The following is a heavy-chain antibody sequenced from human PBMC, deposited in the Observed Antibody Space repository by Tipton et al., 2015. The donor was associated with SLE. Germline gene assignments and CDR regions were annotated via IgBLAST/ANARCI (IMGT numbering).Heavy chain of an antibody. V-gene: IGHV4-4*02. D-gene: IGHD2-15*01. CDR1: GGSISSSNW. CDR2: IYHSGST. J-gene: IGHJ2*01. CDR3: AREDNYYWYFDL. Sequence: GLVKPSGTLSLTCTVSGGSISSSNWWSWVRQPPGKGLERIGEIYHSGSTNYNPSLKSRVTISVDTSKNQFSLNLTSVTAADTALYYCAREDNYYWYFDLWGRGTLVTVSS.